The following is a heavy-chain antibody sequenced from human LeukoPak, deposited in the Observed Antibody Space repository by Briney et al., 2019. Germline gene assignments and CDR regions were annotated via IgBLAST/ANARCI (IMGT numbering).Heavy chain of an antibody. CDR2: ISDNGDAT. Sequence: PGGSLRLSCAASGFTFSNYAMNWVRQAPGKGLEWVSTISDNGDATYDADSVKGRFTISRDNSKNTLYLQMNSLRAEDAAVYYCARRGSGTYFPFDYWGQGTLVTVSS. CDR3: ARRGSGTYFPFDY. J-gene: IGHJ4*02. D-gene: IGHD3-10*01. CDR1: GFTFSNYA. V-gene: IGHV3-23*01.